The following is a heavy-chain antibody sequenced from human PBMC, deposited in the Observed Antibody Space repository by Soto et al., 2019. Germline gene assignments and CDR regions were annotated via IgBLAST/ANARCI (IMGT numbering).Heavy chain of an antibody. CDR2: IYYGGST. CDR3: ARGPSKITQFQH. Sequence: SETLSLTCTVSGGSISSYYWSWIRQPPGKGLEWIGYIYYGGSTNYNPSLKSRVTISVDTSKNQFSLKLSSVTAADTAVYYCARGPSKITQFQHWGQGTLVTVSS. V-gene: IGHV4-59*01. CDR1: GGSISSYY. D-gene: IGHD1-20*01. J-gene: IGHJ1*01.